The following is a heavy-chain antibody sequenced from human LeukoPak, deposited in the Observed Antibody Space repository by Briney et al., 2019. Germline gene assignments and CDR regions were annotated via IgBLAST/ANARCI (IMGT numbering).Heavy chain of an antibody. D-gene: IGHD2-15*01. CDR1: GGSISSNSYY. J-gene: IGHJ6*03. V-gene: IGHV4-39*01. Sequence: TSETLSLTCTVSGGSISSNSYYWGWIRQPPGKGLEWIGSIYYSGNTYYNPSLKSRVTISVDTSKNQFSLKLSSVTAADTAVYYCARLATGYCSGGSCGESYYYYDMDVWGKGTTVTVSS. CDR3: ARLATGYCSGGSCGESYYYYDMDV. CDR2: IYYSGNT.